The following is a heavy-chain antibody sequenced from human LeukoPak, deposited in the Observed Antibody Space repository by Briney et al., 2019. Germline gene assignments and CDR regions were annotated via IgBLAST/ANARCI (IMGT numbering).Heavy chain of an antibody. CDR3: ARDWDY. CDR2: ITDTGDRR. CDR1: GFSGITFSTYP. Sequence: GGSLRLSCSVSGFSGITFSTYPMNWVRQAPGKGLQRVSTITDTGDRRYYAESVKGRFTVSRDNSKGTLYLQMNSLRPEDTAFYYCARDWDYWGQGTLVTVSS. J-gene: IGHJ4*02. V-gene: IGHV3-23*01.